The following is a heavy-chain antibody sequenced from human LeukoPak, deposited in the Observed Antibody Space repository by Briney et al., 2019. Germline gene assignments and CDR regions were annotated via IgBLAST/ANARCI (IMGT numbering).Heavy chain of an antibody. V-gene: IGHV3-23*01. Sequence: GGSLRLSCAASGFTFSSYAMSWVRQAPGKGLEWVSAISGSGGSTYYADSVKGRFTISRDNSKNTLYLQMNSLRAEDTAVYYCSRAPPNTVTPLQYFDYWRQGTLVTVPS. D-gene: IGHD4-17*01. CDR1: GFTFSSYA. J-gene: IGHJ4*02. CDR3: SRAPPNTVTPLQYFDY. CDR2: ISGSGGST.